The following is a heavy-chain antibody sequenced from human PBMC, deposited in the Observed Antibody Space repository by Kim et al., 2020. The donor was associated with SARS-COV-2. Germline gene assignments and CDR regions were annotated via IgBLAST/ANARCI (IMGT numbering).Heavy chain of an antibody. Sequence: GGSLRLSCAASGFTFSSYAMSWVRQAPGKGLEWVSAISGSGGSTYYADSVKGRFTISRDNSKNTLYLQMNSLRAEDTAVYYCAKGGIKYDILTGYGYWGQGTLVTVSS. V-gene: IGHV3-23*01. J-gene: IGHJ4*02. CDR1: GFTFSSYA. CDR2: ISGSGGST. D-gene: IGHD3-9*01. CDR3: AKGGIKYDILTGYGY.